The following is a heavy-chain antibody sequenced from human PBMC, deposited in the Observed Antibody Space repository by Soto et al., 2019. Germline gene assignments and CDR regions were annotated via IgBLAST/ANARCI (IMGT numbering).Heavy chain of an antibody. CDR3: AKLPKGYYYGMDV. J-gene: IGHJ6*02. Sequence: GSLRLSCAASGFTFTSYGMHWVRQAPGKGLEWVAVISYDGSNKYYAGSVKGRFTISRDNSKNTLYLQMNSLRAEDTAVYYCAKLPKGYYYGMDVWGQGTTVTVSS. CDR2: ISYDGSNK. V-gene: IGHV3-30*18. CDR1: GFTFTSYG.